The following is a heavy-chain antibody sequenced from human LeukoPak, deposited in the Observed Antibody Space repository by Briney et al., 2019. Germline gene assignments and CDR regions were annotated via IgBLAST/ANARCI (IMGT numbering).Heavy chain of an antibody. CDR2: MNPKSGNT. Sequence: ASVKVSCKASGGTFSSYAISWVRQAPGQGLEWMGWMNPKSGNTGYGQKFQGRVTMTRVTSITTAYMELRSLRSDDTAVYYCTKASLAFGTKYLDAWGQGTLVTVSS. CDR3: TKASLAFGTKYLDA. CDR1: GGTFSSYA. D-gene: IGHD3-10*01. V-gene: IGHV1-8*02. J-gene: IGHJ5*02.